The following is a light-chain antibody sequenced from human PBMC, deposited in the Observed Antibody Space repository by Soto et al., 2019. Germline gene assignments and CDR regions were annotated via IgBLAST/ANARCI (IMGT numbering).Light chain of an antibody. Sequence: AIRMTQSPSSLSASTGDRVTITCRASQGISSYLAWYQQKPGKAPKLLIYAASTLQSGVPSRFSGSGSGTDFTLTISCLQSDDFATYYCQEYNSWRGEWTFGQGTKVDIK. CDR2: AAS. CDR3: QEYNSWRGEWT. J-gene: IGKJ1*01. CDR1: QGISSY. V-gene: IGKV1-8*01.